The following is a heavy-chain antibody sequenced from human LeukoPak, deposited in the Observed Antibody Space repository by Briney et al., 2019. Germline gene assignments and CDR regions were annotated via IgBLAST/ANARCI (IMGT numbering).Heavy chain of an antibody. Sequence: QPGGSLRLSCAASGFTFNTYWMTWVRQAPGMGLEWVANIKEEGSEKNYVDSVKGRFTISRDNAKYSLYLQMNSLRAEDTAVYYCARAGWNLFLNFWGQGTLVTVSS. D-gene: IGHD1-7*01. CDR1: GFTFNTYW. J-gene: IGHJ4*02. V-gene: IGHV3-7*01. CDR3: ARAGWNLFLNF. CDR2: IKEEGSEK.